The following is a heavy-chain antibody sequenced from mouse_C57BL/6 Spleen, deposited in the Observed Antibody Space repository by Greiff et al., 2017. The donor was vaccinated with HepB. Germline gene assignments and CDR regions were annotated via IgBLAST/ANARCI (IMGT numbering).Heavy chain of an antibody. CDR1: GYTFTSYG. J-gene: IGHJ4*01. CDR3: ARESNYLDGWVY. V-gene: IGHV1-81*01. CDR2: IYPRSGNS. Sequence: VQLQQSGAELARPGASVKLSCKASGYTFTSYGISWVKQRTGQGLEWIGEIYPRSGNSYYNEKFKGKATLTADKSSSTAYMELRSLTSEDSAVYFCARESNYLDGWVYWGQGTSVTVSS. D-gene: IGHD5-5*01.